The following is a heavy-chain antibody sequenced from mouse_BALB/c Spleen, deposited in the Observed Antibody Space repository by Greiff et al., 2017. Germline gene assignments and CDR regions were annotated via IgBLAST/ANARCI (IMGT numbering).Heavy chain of an antibody. CDR2: ISSGGST. D-gene: IGHD1-1*01. CDR3: ARGGYGSSYVAY. V-gene: IGHV5-6-5*01. CDR1: GFTFSSYA. J-gene: IGHJ3*01. Sequence: DVQLVESGGGLVKPGGSLKLSCAASGFTFSSYAMSWVRQTPEKRLEWVASISSGGSTYYPDSVKGRFTISRDNARNILYLQMSSLRSEDTAMYYCARGGYGSSYVAYWGQGTLVTVSA.